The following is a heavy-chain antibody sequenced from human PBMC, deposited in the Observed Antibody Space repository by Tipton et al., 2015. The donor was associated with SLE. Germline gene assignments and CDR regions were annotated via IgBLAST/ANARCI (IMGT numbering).Heavy chain of an antibody. D-gene: IGHD3/OR15-3a*01. CDR1: GGSISSYY. J-gene: IGHJ6*02. CDR3: ARVSEIKDWASGMDV. CDR2: IYYSGST. V-gene: IGHV4-59*08. Sequence: TLSLTCTVSGGSISSYYWSWIRQPPGEGLEWIGYIYYSGSTNYNPSLKSRVTISVDTSKNQFSLKLSSVTAADTAVYYCARVSEIKDWASGMDVWGQGTTVTVSS.